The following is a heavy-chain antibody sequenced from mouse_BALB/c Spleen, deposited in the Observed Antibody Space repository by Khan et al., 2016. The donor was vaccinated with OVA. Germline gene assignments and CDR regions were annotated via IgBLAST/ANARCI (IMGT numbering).Heavy chain of an antibody. J-gene: IGHJ3*01. Sequence: VQLQESGAELARPGASVKLSCKASGYTFTDYNINWVKQRTGQGLEWIGEIYPGSNNTYYNEKFKGKATLTAEKSSSTAYMQLSSLTSEDSAVYFCARDGGAWFAYWGQGTLVTVSA. CDR3: ARDGGAWFAY. CDR1: GYTFTDYN. V-gene: IGHV1-76*01. CDR2: IYPGSNNT.